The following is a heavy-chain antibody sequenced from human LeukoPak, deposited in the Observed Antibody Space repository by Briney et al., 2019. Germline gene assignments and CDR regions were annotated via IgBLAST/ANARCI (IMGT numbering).Heavy chain of an antibody. CDR1: LFTFRYYE. Sequence: RGSLRLSRAASLFTFRYYEMNSVRQTPGKGLKWVSYISNSGATIYYVDSVKGRFTIYRDKAKSSLFLQMNSLRAEDTGVYYCARATFSSSGHSYWGQGTLVTVSS. D-gene: IGHD6-13*01. CDR3: ARATFSSSGHSY. CDR2: ISNSGATI. V-gene: IGHV3-48*03. J-gene: IGHJ4*02.